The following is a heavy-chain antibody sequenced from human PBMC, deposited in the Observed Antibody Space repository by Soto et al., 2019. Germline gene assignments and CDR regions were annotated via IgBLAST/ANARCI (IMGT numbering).Heavy chain of an antibody. CDR3: AKDQVAGRYSYGYELDVYYYYGMDV. CDR1: GFTFSSYA. CDR2: ISGSGGST. J-gene: IGHJ6*02. D-gene: IGHD5-18*01. V-gene: IGHV3-23*01. Sequence: GGSLRLSCAASGFTFSSYAMSWVRQAPGKGLEWVSAISGSGGSTYYADSVKGRFTISRDNSKNTLYLQMNSLRAEDTAVYYCAKDQVAGRYSYGYELDVYYYYGMDVWGQGTTVTVSS.